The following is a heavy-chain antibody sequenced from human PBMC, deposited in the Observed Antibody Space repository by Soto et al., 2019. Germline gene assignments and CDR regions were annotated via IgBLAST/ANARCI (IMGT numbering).Heavy chain of an antibody. D-gene: IGHD4-4*01. V-gene: IGHV3-23*01. J-gene: IGHJ4*02. Sequence: EVQLLESGGDLVQPGGSLRLSCAASGFTFNAYAMTWVRQAPGKGLEWVSAIGGSGGNRYYAASVKGRFTISRDNSKDTLDLQMNRLRVEDTAVYYCASVASDYINSIDHWGQGILVTVSS. CDR2: IGGSGGNR. CDR3: ASVASDYINSIDH. CDR1: GFTFNAYA.